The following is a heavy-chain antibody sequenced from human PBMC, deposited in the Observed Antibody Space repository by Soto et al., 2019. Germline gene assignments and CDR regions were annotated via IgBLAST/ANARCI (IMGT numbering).Heavy chain of an antibody. CDR2: SIPVVGTT. V-gene: IGHV1-69*08. CDR1: GDTFRSYI. CDR3: ARRRYCGYDCYQKHYFGMDV. J-gene: IGHJ6*02. Sequence: QVQLVQSGAEVKQPGSSVKVSCRSSGDTFRSYIVKWLRQAPGRGLERVGMSIPVVGTTDYAQNFRGRVTISADRSTNTVYMELSSLRSQDTAVYYCARRRYCGYDCYQKHYFGMDVWGQGTTVTVAS. D-gene: IGHD2-21*02.